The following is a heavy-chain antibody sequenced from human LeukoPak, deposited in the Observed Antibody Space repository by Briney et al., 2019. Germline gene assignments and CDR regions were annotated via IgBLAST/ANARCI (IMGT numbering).Heavy chain of an antibody. D-gene: IGHD3-22*01. CDR1: GGSLSSSSYY. CDR3: ARPPPYYYDSSGFHAFDI. Sequence: SETLSLTCTVSGGSLSSSSYYWGWIRQPPGTGLEWLGSIYYSGSTYYNPSLKSRVTISVDTCKNQFSLKLSPVTAADTAVYYCARPPPYYYDSSGFHAFDIWGQGTMVTVSS. CDR2: IYYSGST. V-gene: IGHV4-39*01. J-gene: IGHJ3*02.